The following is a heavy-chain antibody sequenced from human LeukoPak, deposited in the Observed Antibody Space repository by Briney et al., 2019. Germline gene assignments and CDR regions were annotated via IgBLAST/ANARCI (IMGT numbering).Heavy chain of an antibody. D-gene: IGHD6-13*01. CDR3: ARHPARGQQGYAFDI. Sequence: ASVKVSCKASGYTFTSYAMHWVRQAPGQRLEWMGWSNAGNGNTKYSQEFQGRVTITRDTSASTAYMELSSLRSEDMAVYYCARHPARGQQGYAFDIWGQGTVVTVSS. CDR2: SNAGNGNT. J-gene: IGHJ3*02. V-gene: IGHV1-3*02. CDR1: GYTFTSYA.